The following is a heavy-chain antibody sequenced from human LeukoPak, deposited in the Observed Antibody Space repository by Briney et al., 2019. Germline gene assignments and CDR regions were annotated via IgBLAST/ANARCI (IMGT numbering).Heavy chain of an antibody. D-gene: IGHD5-18*01. V-gene: IGHV3-64*01. J-gene: IGHJ4*02. CDR1: GLTFSSYA. CDR2: ISSNGGST. CDR3: ARDILGYSYAFDY. Sequence: GGSLRLSCAASGLTFSSYAMHWVRHAPGKGLEYVSAISSNGGSTYYANSVKGRFTISRDNSKYTLYLQMGSLRAEDMAVYYCARDILGYSYAFDYWGQGTLVTVSS.